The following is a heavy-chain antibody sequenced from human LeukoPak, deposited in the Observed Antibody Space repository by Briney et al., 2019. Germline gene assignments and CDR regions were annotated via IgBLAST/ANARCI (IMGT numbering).Heavy chain of an antibody. CDR1: GFTFSSYS. D-gene: IGHD6-13*01. V-gene: IGHV3-21*04. CDR3: AKDFAVYSTSYYDY. J-gene: IGHJ4*02. Sequence: GGSLRLSCAASGFTFSSYSMSWVRQAPGKGLEWVSSISSSSSYIYYADSVKGRFTISRDNAKNSLYLQMNSLRAEDTAVYYCAKDFAVYSTSYYDYWGQGALVIVSS. CDR2: ISSSSSYI.